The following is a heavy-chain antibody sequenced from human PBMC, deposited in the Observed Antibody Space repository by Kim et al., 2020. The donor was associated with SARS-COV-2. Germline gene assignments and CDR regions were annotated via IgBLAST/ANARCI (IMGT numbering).Heavy chain of an antibody. Sequence: TPSLKRRVTISVDTSKNQFSLKLSSVTAADTAVYYCACSASRFYYYGMDVWGQGTTVTVSS. J-gene: IGHJ6*02. D-gene: IGHD6-6*01. CDR3: ACSASRFYYYGMDV. V-gene: IGHV4-34*01.